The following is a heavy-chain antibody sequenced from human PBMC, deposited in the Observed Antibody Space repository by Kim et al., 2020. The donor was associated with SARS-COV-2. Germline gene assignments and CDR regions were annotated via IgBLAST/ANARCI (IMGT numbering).Heavy chain of an antibody. Sequence: SETLSLTCTVSGGSISSGSYYWSWIRQPAGKGLEWIGRIYTSGSTNYNPSLKSRVTISVDTSKNQFSLKLSSVTAADTAVYYCARERLMYYYDSSGYYLGHNWFDPWGQGTLVTVSS. CDR2: IYTSGST. V-gene: IGHV4-61*02. CDR1: GGSISSGSYY. CDR3: ARERLMYYYDSSGYYLGHNWFDP. D-gene: IGHD3-22*01. J-gene: IGHJ5*02.